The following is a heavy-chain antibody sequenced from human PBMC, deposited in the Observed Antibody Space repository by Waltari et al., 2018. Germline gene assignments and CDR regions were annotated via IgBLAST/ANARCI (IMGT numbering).Heavy chain of an antibody. CDR2: MTSDERTI. CDR1: GFHLRVYS. CDR3: ARSVEGAFDV. Sequence: EVQLVESGGGLVQPGGSRSLSCAASGFHLRVYSMNWVRQAPGKGLEWVSYMTSDERTIYYADSVEGRFTISRDNAKGSVYLQMNSLRAEDTAVYYCARSVEGAFDVWGQGTMVTVSS. V-gene: IGHV3-48*01. J-gene: IGHJ3*01.